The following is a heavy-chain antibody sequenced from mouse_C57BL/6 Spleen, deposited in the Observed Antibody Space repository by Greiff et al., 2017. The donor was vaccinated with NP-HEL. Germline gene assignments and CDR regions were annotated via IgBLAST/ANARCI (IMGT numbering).Heavy chain of an antibody. CDR2: IDPENGDT. Sequence: EVQLQQSGAELVRPGASVKLSCTASGFNIKDDYMHWVKQRPEQGLEWIGWIDPENGDTEYASKFQGKATITADTSSNTAYLQLSSLTSEDTAVYYCTGQLRLDAWFAYWGQGTLVTVSA. CDR1: GFNIKDDY. J-gene: IGHJ3*01. D-gene: IGHD3-2*02. CDR3: TGQLRLDAWFAY. V-gene: IGHV14-4*01.